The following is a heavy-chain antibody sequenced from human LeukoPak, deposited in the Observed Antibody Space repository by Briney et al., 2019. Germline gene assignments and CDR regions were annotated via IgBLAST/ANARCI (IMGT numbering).Heavy chain of an antibody. Sequence: SGGSLRLSCAASGFTVSTNYMSWVRQAPGKGLEWVSVIYSGGSTYYADSAKGRFTISRDNSKNTLYLQMNSLRADDTAMYYCARGEPLLSTSPPFDYWGQGTLVTVSS. D-gene: IGHD1-14*01. CDR3: ARGEPLLSTSPPFDY. CDR2: IYSGGST. CDR1: GFTVSTNY. J-gene: IGHJ4*02. V-gene: IGHV3-53*01.